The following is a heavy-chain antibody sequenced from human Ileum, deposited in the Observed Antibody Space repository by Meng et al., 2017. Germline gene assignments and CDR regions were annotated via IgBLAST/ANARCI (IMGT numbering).Heavy chain of an antibody. CDR2: IFYSGST. D-gene: IGHD3/OR15-3a*01. V-gene: IGHV4-31*03. CDR1: GGSISSGGYY. J-gene: IGHJ5*02. CDR3: ARVRRGLGLRFDP. Sequence: QVQLQGSGPGLVKPSQTLSLTGTVSGGSISSGGYYWGWIRQHPGKGLEWIGYIFYSGSTYYNSSLKSRINISVDTSKNQFSLKVSSVTAADTAVYYCARVRRGLGLRFDPWGQGTLVTVSS.